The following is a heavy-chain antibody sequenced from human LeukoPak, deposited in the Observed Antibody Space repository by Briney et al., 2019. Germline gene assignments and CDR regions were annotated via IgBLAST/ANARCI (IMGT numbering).Heavy chain of an antibody. CDR3: AREQWLVLY. CDR2: ISSSGSTI. Sequence: PGGSLRLSCAASGFTFSSYEMNWVRQAPGKGLEWVSYISSSGSTIYYADSVKGRFTIFRDNAKNSLYLQMNSLRAEDTAVYYCAREQWLVLYWGQGTLVTVSS. V-gene: IGHV3-48*03. J-gene: IGHJ4*02. D-gene: IGHD6-19*01. CDR1: GFTFSSYE.